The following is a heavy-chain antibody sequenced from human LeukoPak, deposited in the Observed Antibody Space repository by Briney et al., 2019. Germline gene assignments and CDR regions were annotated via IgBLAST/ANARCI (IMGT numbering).Heavy chain of an antibody. CDR1: GGSIRHYY. J-gene: IGHJ6*02. Sequence: SETLSLTCTVSGGSIRHYYWSWIRQPPGEGPEWSGYIYYTGTTNYNPSLKSRVTISVDTSKNQFSLKLNSVTAADTAVYYCAREDPQTKVPEGMDVWGQGTTVTVSS. V-gene: IGHV4-59*01. D-gene: IGHD4/OR15-4a*01. CDR3: AREDPQTKVPEGMDV. CDR2: IYYTGTT.